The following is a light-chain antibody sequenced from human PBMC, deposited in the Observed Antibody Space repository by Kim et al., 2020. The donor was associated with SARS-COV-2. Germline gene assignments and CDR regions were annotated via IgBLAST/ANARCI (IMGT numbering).Light chain of an antibody. CDR1: SKDIGDYYY. CDR3: ASYTSSNTWV. J-gene: IGLJ3*02. V-gene: IGLV2-14*03. Sequence: GQSITVSCTGSSKDIGDYYYVSWFRQHAGEAPKLIIYDVSDRPSGVSNRFSGSKSGNTASLTISGLQTDDEADYYCASYTSSNTWVFGGGTQLTVL. CDR2: DVS.